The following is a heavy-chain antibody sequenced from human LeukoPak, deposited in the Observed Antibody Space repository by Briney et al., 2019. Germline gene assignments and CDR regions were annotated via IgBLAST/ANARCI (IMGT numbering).Heavy chain of an antibody. CDR3: YYMDV. CDR1: GYTFTGYY. Sequence: KVSCKASGYTFTGYYMHWVRQAPGQGLEWMGIIYPGDSDTRYSPSFQGQVTISADKSISTAYLQWSSLKASDTAMYYYYYMDVWGKGTTVTVSS. J-gene: IGHJ6*03. V-gene: IGHV5-51*01. CDR2: IYPGDSDT.